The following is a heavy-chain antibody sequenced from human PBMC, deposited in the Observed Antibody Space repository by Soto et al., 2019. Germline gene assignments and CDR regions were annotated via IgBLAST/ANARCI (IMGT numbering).Heavy chain of an antibody. V-gene: IGHV4-34*01. D-gene: IGHD3-10*01. J-gene: IGHJ6*02. Sequence: SETLSLTCAVYGASFSGYYWSWIRQPPGKGLEWIGEINHSGSTNYNPSLKSRVTISVDTSKNQFSLKLSSVTAADTAVYYCARVSGIYYYGMDVWGQGTTVTVSS. CDR1: GASFSGYY. CDR3: ARVSGIYYYGMDV. CDR2: INHSGST.